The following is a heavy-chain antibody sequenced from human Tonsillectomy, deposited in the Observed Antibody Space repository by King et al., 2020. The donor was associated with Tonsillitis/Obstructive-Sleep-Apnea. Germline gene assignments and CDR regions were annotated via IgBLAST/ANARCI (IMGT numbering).Heavy chain of an antibody. CDR3: ARELRPHFINGVCYPFDY. V-gene: IGHV3-30*04. D-gene: IGHD2-8*01. CDR2: ISYDGSNK. J-gene: IGHJ4*02. CDR1: GFTFSTYA. Sequence: VQLVESGGGVVQPGRSLRLSCAASGFTFSTYAMHWVRQAPGKGLEWVAVISYDGSNKYYADSVKGRFTISRDNSKNTLYLQMNSLRAEDTAVFYCARELRPHFINGVCYPFDYWGQGTLVTVSS.